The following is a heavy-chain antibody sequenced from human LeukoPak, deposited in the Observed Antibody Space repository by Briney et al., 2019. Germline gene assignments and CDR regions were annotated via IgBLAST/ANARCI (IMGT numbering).Heavy chain of an antibody. J-gene: IGHJ4*02. Sequence: PSETLSLTCTVSGGSINFYYWSWIRQPAGKGLEWIGRIYSTGSTNYSPSLKSRVTMSVDKSKNQFSLNLSSVTAADTAVYYCARGIADPYSFDSWGQGTLITVSS. D-gene: IGHD6-13*01. V-gene: IGHV4-4*07. CDR1: GGSINFYY. CDR2: IYSTGST. CDR3: ARGIADPYSFDS.